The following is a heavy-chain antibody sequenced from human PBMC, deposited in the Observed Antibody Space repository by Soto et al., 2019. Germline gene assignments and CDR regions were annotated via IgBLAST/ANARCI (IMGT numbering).Heavy chain of an antibody. V-gene: IGHV1-18*01. D-gene: IGHD3-3*01. CDR1: GYTSTSYG. CDR2: ISAYNGNT. CDR3: ARNYDFWSGYMLNWFDP. J-gene: IGHJ5*02. Sequence: ASVKVSCKASGYTSTSYGISWVRQAPGQGLEWMGWISAYNGNTNYAQKLQGRVTMTTDTSTSTAYMELRSLRSDDTAVYYCARNYDFWSGYMLNWFDPWGQGTLVTVSS.